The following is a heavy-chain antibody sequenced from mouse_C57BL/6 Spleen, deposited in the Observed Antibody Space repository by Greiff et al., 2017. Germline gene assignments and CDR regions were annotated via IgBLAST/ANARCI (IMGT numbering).Heavy chain of an antibody. CDR3: ASYYDYDGYFDY. Sequence: QVQLQQSGAELVKPGASVKLSCKASGYTFTSYWMHWVKQRPGQGLEWIGMIHPNSGSTNYNEKFKSKATLTVDKSSSTAYMQLSSLTSEDSAVYYCASYYDYDGYFDYWGQGTTLTVSS. CDR1: GYTFTSYW. D-gene: IGHD2-4*01. J-gene: IGHJ2*01. V-gene: IGHV1-64*01. CDR2: IHPNSGST.